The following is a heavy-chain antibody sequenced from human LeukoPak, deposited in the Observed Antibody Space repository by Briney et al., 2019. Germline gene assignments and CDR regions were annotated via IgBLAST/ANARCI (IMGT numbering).Heavy chain of an antibody. J-gene: IGHJ4*02. V-gene: IGHV3-33*01. CDR3: ARTVAVAVSIDY. Sequence: GRSLRLSCAASGFTFSSYGMHWVRQAPGKGLEWVAVIWYDGSNKYYADSVKGRFTISRDNSKNTLYLQMNGLRAEDTAVYYCARTVAVAVSIDYWGQGTLVTVSS. D-gene: IGHD6-19*01. CDR1: GFTFSSYG. CDR2: IWYDGSNK.